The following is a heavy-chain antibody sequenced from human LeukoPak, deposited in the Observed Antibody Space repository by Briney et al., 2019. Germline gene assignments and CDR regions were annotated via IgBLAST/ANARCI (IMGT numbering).Heavy chain of an antibody. CDR3: ARDGTYGSGSYYPN. V-gene: IGHV3-30-3*01. D-gene: IGHD3-10*01. J-gene: IGHJ4*02. CDR1: GFTFSSYA. CDR2: ISYDGSNK. Sequence: GGSLRLSCAASGFTFSSYAMHWVRQAPGKGLEGVAVISYDGSNKYYADSVKGRFTISRDNSKNTLYLQMNSLRAEDTAVYYCARDGTYGSGSYYPNWGQGTLVTVSS.